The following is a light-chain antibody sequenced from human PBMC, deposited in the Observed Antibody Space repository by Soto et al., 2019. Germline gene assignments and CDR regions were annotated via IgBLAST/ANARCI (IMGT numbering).Light chain of an antibody. CDR1: QSFNNW. Sequence: DIQMTQSPSTLFGSIGDRVTITCRASQSFNNWLAWYQQKPGKAPKLLIYKASNLESGVPSRFSGSGSGTEFTLTISSLQPDDFGTYYCQQYNSWTFGQGTKVEIK. J-gene: IGKJ1*01. CDR2: KAS. V-gene: IGKV1-5*03. CDR3: QQYNSWT.